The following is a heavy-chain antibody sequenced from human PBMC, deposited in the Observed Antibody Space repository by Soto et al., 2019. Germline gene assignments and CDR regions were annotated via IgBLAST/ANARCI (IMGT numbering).Heavy chain of an antibody. D-gene: IGHD2-8*02. CDR1: GGSITDNY. Sequence: PSETLSLTCTVSGGSITDNYWNWIRQPPGKGLEWIGYIFYSGPTTYNPSLKGRITISIDASKNQFSLNLRSVTAADTATYYCASSTASDDLDYWGQGTLVTVSS. CDR2: IFYSGPT. J-gene: IGHJ4*02. CDR3: ASSTASDDLDY. V-gene: IGHV4-59*08.